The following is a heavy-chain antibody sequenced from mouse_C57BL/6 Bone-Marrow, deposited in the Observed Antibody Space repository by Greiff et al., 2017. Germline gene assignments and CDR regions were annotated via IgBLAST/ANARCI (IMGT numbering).Heavy chain of an antibody. CDR1: GYSITSGYY. CDR2: ISYDGSN. V-gene: IGHV3-6*01. CDR3: ATDYYGSSYPYAMDY. Sequence: EVKLVESGPGLVKPSQSLSLTCSVTGYSITSGYYWNWIRQFPGNKLEWMGYISYDGSNNYNPSLKNRISITRDTSTNQFFLKLNSVTTEDTATYYCATDYYGSSYPYAMDYWGQGTSVTVSS. D-gene: IGHD1-1*01. J-gene: IGHJ4*01.